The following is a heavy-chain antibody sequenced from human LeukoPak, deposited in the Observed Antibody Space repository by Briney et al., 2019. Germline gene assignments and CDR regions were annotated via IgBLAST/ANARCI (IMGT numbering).Heavy chain of an antibody. D-gene: IGHD3-22*01. V-gene: IGHV3-33*01. CDR1: GFTFSSYG. J-gene: IGHJ4*02. Sequence: PGRSLKLSCAASGFTFSSYGMHWVRQAPGKGLEWVAVIWYDGSNKYYADSVKGRFTISRDNSKNTLYLQMNSLRAEDTAEYYCARRFPYYYDSSCYYALGYWGQGTLVTVSS. CDR3: ARRFPYYYDSSCYYALGY. CDR2: IWYDGSNK.